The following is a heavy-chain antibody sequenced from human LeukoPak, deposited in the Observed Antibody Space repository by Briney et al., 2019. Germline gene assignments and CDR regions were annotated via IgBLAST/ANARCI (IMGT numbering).Heavy chain of an antibody. V-gene: IGHV4-39*01. CDR3: ARQAGPAWFDP. CDR1: GGSISSRPYS. J-gene: IGHJ5*02. D-gene: IGHD3-10*01. CDR2: IYYSGST. Sequence: PSETLSLTCTVSGGSISSRPYSWGWIRQPPGQGLEWIGNIYYSGSTNYNPSLKSRVTISVDTSKNQFSLKLSSVTAADTAVYYCARQAGPAWFDPWGQGTLVTVSS.